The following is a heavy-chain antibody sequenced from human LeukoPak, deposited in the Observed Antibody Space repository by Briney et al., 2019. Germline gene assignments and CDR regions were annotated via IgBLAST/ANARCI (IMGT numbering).Heavy chain of an antibody. CDR2: IFPGDSDA. Sequence: GESLKISCKGSGYTFGNYCIAWVRQMPGKGLEWMGIIFPGDSDATYSPSFQGQVTISTDKSIATAYLQWTGLRASDTAMYYYARLHYYNSIGHSDYWGQGTQVTVSS. CDR1: GYTFGNYC. V-gene: IGHV5-51*01. CDR3: ARLHYYNSIGHSDY. D-gene: IGHD3-22*01. J-gene: IGHJ4*02.